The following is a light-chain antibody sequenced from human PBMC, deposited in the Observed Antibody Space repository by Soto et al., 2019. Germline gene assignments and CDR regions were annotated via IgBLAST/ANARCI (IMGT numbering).Light chain of an antibody. CDR3: QQSYSTPYT. CDR1: QSISSY. V-gene: IGKV1-39*01. CDR2: AAS. J-gene: IGKJ2*01. Sequence: DIQMTQSPSSLSASVGDRVTITCRASQSISSYLNWYQQKPGKAPKLLIYAASSLQSGVPSMFSGSGSGTDFTLTISSLQPEDFATYYCQQSYSTPYTFGQGTMLEI.